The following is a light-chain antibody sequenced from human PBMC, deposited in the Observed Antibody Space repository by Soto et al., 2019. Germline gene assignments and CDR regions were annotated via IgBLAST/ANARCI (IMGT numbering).Light chain of an antibody. CDR3: EQYDTSPRT. J-gene: IGKJ1*01. CDR2: GAS. V-gene: IGKV3-20*01. Sequence: EVMLTQSPGTLSLSPGERATLSCRASQSVSSNYLAWYQQKSGQAPRLLIYGASNRATGIPDWFSGSGSGTDFTLTIRRLEPDDFAVYCCEQYDTSPRTFGQGTKVEFK. CDR1: QSVSSNY.